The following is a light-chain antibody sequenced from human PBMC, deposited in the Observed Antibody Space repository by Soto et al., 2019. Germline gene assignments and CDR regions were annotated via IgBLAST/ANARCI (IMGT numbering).Light chain of an antibody. CDR3: QQYDNFPLT. CDR1: QDISNY. J-gene: IGKJ4*01. CDR2: DAS. V-gene: IGKV1-33*01. Sequence: DLQMTQSPSSLSASVGDRVTIFCQASQDISNYLNWYQQKPGTAPKLLIYDASTLETGVPSRFSGSGSGTDFTFTISSLQPEDIATYYCQQYDNFPLTFGGGTKVEIK.